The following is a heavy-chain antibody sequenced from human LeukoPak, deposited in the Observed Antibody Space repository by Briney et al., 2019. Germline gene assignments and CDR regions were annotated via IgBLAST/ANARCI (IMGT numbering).Heavy chain of an antibody. D-gene: IGHD5-18*01. CDR1: GFTFSSSA. CDR2: ISNNGGYT. Sequence: GGSLRLSCAASGFTFSSSAMSWVRQAPGKGLEWVSAISNNGGYTYYADSVKGRFTISRDNSKNTLYLQMNSLRAEDTAVYYCARDATIGYSYGYYFDYWGQGTLVTVSS. CDR3: ARDATIGYSYGYYFDY. V-gene: IGHV3-23*01. J-gene: IGHJ4*02.